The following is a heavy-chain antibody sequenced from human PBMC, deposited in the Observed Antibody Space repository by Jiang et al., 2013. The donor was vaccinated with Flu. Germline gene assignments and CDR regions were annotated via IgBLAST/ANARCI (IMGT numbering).Heavy chain of an antibody. V-gene: IGHV3-30-3*01. Sequence: VQLVESGGGVVQPGRSLRLSCATSGFTFSSYAMHWVRQAPGKGLEWVAVITYDGSNKYVADSVKGRFTISRDNSKNTLYLQMNSLTVEDTAVYYCARTIRAAMAFPFDHWGQGTLVTVSS. CDR3: ARTIRAAMAFPFDH. J-gene: IGHJ4*02. CDR2: ITYDGSNK. CDR1: GFTFSSYA. D-gene: IGHD5-18*01.